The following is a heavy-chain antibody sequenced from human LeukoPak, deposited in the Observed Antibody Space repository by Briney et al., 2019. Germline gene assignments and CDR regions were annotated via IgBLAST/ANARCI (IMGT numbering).Heavy chain of an antibody. D-gene: IGHD3-16*01. J-gene: IGHJ3*02. CDR1: GGSFSGYY. Sequence: SETLSLTCAVYGGSFSGYYWSWIRQPPGKGLEWIGKINHSGSTNYNPSLKSRVTISVDTSKNQFSLKLSSVTAADTAVYYCARGGGLQPYDAFDIWGQGTMVTVS. CDR2: INHSGST. V-gene: IGHV4-34*01. CDR3: ARGGGLQPYDAFDI.